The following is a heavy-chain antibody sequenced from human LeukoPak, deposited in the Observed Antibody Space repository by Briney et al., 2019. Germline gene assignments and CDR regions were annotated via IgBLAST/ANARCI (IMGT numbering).Heavy chain of an antibody. CDR1: GFTFSNYG. D-gene: IGHD3-22*01. J-gene: IGHJ4*02. CDR2: IGGLGDRI. CDR3: AKDRYYYDSSAFDY. V-gene: IGHV3-23*01. Sequence: GGSLRLSCAASGFTFSNYGMNWVRQAPGKGLEWVSGIGGLGDRIYYADSVRGRFTISRDNSKNTLYLQMNSLRAEDTAVYYCAKDRYYYDSSAFDYWGQGTLVTVSS.